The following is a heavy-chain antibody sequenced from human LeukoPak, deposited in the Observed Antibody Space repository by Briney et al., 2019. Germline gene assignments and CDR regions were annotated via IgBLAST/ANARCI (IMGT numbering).Heavy chain of an antibody. Sequence: ASVKVSCKASGYTFTGYYMHWVRQAPGRGLEWMGWINPNSGGTNYAQKFQGRVTMTRDTSISTAYMELSRLRSDDTAVYYCARGEYSASWFDPWGQGTLVTVSS. CDR2: INPNSGGT. CDR1: GYTFTGYY. CDR3: ARGEYSASWFDP. J-gene: IGHJ5*02. V-gene: IGHV1-2*02. D-gene: IGHD2/OR15-2a*01.